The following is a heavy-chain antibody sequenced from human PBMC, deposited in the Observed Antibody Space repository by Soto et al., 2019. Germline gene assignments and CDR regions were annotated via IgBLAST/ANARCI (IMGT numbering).Heavy chain of an antibody. D-gene: IGHD3-9*01. CDR3: AKAGYDILTGYGYFDY. V-gene: IGHV3-21*01. CDR1: GFIFSSYS. J-gene: IGHJ4*02. CDR2: ISSSSSYI. Sequence: GGSLRLSCAASGFIFSSYSMNWVRQAPGKGLEWVSSISSSSSYIYYADSVKGRFTISRDNAKNSLYLQMNSLRAEDTAVYYCAKAGYDILTGYGYFDYWGQGTLVTVSS.